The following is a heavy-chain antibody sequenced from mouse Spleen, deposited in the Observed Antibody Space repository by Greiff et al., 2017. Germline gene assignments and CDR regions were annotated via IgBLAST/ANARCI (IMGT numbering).Heavy chain of an antibody. V-gene: IGHV10-1*02. CDR3: GRQYFYGPSWFAC. D-gene: IGHD1-1*01. J-gene: IGHJ3*01. CDR1: GFTFTTYA. Sequence: EVKLVESGGGLVQPKASLKLSCAASGFTFTTYAMNWVRQAPGKGLEWVARIRTKSNNYATYYADSVKDRFTISRDDSQSMLYLQMNNLKTEDTAMYYCGRQYFYGPSWFACWGPRTLVTGSA. CDR2: IRTKSNNYAT.